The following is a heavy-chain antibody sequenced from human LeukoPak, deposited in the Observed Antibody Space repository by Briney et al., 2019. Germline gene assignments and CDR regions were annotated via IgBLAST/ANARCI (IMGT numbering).Heavy chain of an antibody. CDR1: GFTFDDYG. J-gene: IGHJ6*03. CDR3: ARGGITIFGVVIYMDV. Sequence: PGGSLRLSCAASGFTFDDYGMSWVRQAPGKGLEWVSGINWNGGSTGYADSVKGRFTISRDNAKNSLYLQMNSLRAKDTALYYCARGGITIFGVVIYMDVWGKGTTVTVSS. V-gene: IGHV3-20*04. CDR2: INWNGGST. D-gene: IGHD3-3*01.